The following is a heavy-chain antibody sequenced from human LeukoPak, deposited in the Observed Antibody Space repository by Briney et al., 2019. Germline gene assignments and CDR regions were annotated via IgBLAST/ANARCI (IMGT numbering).Heavy chain of an antibody. Sequence: ASVKVSCKASGRTFSSYAISWVRQAPGQGLEWMGGIIPIFGTANYAQKFQGRVTITADESTSTAYMELSSLRSEDTAVYYCASPYYDFWSGRELGMDVWGQGTTVTVSS. V-gene: IGHV1-69*13. CDR3: ASPYYDFWSGRELGMDV. D-gene: IGHD3-3*01. J-gene: IGHJ6*02. CDR2: IIPIFGTA. CDR1: GRTFSSYA.